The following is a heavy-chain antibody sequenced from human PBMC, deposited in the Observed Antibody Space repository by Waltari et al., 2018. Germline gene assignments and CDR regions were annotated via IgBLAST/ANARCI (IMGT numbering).Heavy chain of an antibody. D-gene: IGHD3-10*01. CDR2: NLPGDSDT. CDR3: MRQRPLFDYYGSKVNPQEIEY. V-gene: IGHV5-51*01. CDR1: GCIVPTYR. J-gene: IGHJ4*01. Sequence: EVQLAQSAAAVKRPGESLKNACQAYGCIVPTYRTGGVTQGTGNGLEWLGINLPGDSDTKYSPSCPGHVTISADKSSRTAYLQWTSLEASDTAMYYCMRQRPLFDYYGSKVNPQEIEYWGHGTLVIVSS.